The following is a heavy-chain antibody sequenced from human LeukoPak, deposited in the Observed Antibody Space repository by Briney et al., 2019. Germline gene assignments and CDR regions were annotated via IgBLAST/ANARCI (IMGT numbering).Heavy chain of an antibody. D-gene: IGHD5-12*01. J-gene: IGHJ4*02. V-gene: IGHV4-38-2*01. CDR2: IYHSGST. CDR1: GYSISGGYY. Sequence: SETLSLTCAVSGYSISGGYYWGWIRQPPGKGLEWIGSIYHSGSTYYNPSLKSRVTISIDTSKNQFSLKLTSVTAADTAVYYCARVRANSGYGHFDFWGQGAQVTVSS. CDR3: ARVRANSGYGHFDF.